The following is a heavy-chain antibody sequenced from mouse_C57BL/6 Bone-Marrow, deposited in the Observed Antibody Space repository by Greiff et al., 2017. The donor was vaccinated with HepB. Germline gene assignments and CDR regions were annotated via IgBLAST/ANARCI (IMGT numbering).Heavy chain of an antibody. V-gene: IGHV1-18*01. CDR2: INPNNGGT. D-gene: IGHD1-1*01. CDR3: ARYPYGSSPDAMDY. J-gene: IGHJ4*01. CDR1: GYTFTDYN. Sequence: EVQLQQSGPELVKPGASVKIPCKASGYTFTDYNMDWVQQSHGKSLEWIGDINPNNGGTIYNQKFKGKATLTVDKSSSTAYMELRSRTSEDTAVYYCARYPYGSSPDAMDYWGQGTSVTVSS.